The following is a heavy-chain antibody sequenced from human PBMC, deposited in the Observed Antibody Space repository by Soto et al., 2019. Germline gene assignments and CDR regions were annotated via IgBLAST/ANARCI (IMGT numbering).Heavy chain of an antibody. V-gene: IGHV2-5*01. J-gene: IGHJ2*01. Sequence: QITLKESGPTLVKPTQTLTLTCPFSGFSLSTSGVGVGWIRQPPGKALEWLALIYWNDDQRYSPSLTSRLTITTDTSKNQVVLTLNNISPVDTATYYCAHVLRHLDWLVPPSWYFALWGRGTLVTVSS. CDR2: IYWNDDQ. D-gene: IGHD3-9*01. CDR1: GFSLSTSGVG. CDR3: AHVLRHLDWLVPPSWYFAL.